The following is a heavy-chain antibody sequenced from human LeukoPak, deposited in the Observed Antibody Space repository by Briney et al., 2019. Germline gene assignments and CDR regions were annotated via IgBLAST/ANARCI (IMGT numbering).Heavy chain of an antibody. CDR3: AKGGYCSSTSCSTGAFDI. V-gene: IGHV3-23*01. CDR2: ISGSGGST. D-gene: IGHD2-2*03. Sequence: GGSLRLSCAASGFTFSSYAMSWVRQAAGKGLEWVSAISGSGGSTYYADSVKGRFTISRDNSQNTLYLQMNSLRAEDTAVYYCAKGGYCSSTSCSTGAFDIWGQGTMVTVSS. CDR1: GFTFSSYA. J-gene: IGHJ3*02.